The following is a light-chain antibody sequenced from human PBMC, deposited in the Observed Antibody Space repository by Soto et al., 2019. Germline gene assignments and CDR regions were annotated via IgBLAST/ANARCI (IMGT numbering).Light chain of an antibody. V-gene: IGLV2-14*01. J-gene: IGLJ2*01. Sequence: QSALTQPASVSGSPGQSITISCTGTSSDVGGYNYVSWYQQHPGKVPKLMIYEVSNRPSGVSNRFSGSKSGNAASLTISGLQAEDEADYYCSSYTISTTVVFGGGTQLTVL. CDR1: SSDVGGYNY. CDR2: EVS. CDR3: SSYTISTTVV.